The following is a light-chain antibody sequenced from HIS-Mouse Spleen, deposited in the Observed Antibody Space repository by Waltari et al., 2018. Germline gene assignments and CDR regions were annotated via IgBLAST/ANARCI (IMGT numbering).Light chain of an antibody. Sequence: SYELTQPPSVSFSPGQTASITCSGDKLGDKYACWYQQKPGQAHVLVIYQDSKRPSGIPERFSGSNSGNTATLTISGTQAMDEADYYCQAWDSSTAVFGTGTKVTVL. J-gene: IGLJ1*01. CDR1: KLGDKY. CDR3: QAWDSSTAV. CDR2: QDS. V-gene: IGLV3-1*01.